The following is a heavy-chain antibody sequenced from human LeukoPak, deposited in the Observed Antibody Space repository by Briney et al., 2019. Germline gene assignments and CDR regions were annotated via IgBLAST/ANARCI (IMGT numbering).Heavy chain of an antibody. D-gene: IGHD3-22*01. CDR1: GYSISSGYY. CDR2: IYHSGST. V-gene: IGHV4-38-2*02. J-gene: IGHJ3*02. CDR3: AGKIVVVIPYGSFDI. Sequence: SETLSLTCTVSGYSISSGYYWGWIRQPPGKWLEWIGSIYHSGSTYYNPSLKSRVTISVDTSKNQFSLKLSSVTAADTAVYYCAGKIVVVIPYGSFDIWGQGTMVTVSS.